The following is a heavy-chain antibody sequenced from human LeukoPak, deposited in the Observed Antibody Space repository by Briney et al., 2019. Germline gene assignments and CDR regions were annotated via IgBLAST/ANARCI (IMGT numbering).Heavy chain of an antibody. CDR1: GFTFSSYA. V-gene: IGHV3-23*01. J-gene: IGHJ5*02. D-gene: IGHD2-2*01. CDR2: ISGSGGST. Sequence: GGSLRLSCAASGFTFSSYAMSWVRQAPGKGLEWVSAISGSGGSTYYADSVKGRFTISRDSSKNTLYLQMNSLRAEDTAVYYCAKSGIIVVVPAAMTGFDPWGQGTLVTVSS. CDR3: AKSGIIVVVPAAMTGFDP.